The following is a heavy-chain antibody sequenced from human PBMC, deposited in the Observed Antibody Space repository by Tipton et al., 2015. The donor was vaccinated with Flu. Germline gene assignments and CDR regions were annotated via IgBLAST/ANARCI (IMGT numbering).Heavy chain of an antibody. V-gene: IGHV5-51*01. CDR2: IYPADSDT. J-gene: IGHJ4*02. CDR3: ARQDCSSSTCYIDY. Sequence: QLVQSGAEVKNPGESLNISCKASGHNFITYWVAWVRQMPGKGLEWMGNIYPADSDTTYSPAFEGQVTIFADKSSTTAYLQGSSLKASDTAMYYCARQDCSSSTCYIDYWGQGTLVTVSS. D-gene: IGHD2-2*02. CDR1: GHNFITYW.